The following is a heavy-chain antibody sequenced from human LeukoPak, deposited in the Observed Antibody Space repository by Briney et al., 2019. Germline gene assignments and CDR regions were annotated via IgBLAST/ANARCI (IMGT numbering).Heavy chain of an antibody. V-gene: IGHV4-34*01. D-gene: IGHD2-2*01. CDR3: ARGLVVVVVPAAISYNWFDP. CDR2: INHSGST. CDR1: GGSFSGYY. Sequence: TSETLSLTCAVHGGSFSGYYWSWIRQPPGKGLEWIGEINHSGSTNYNPSLKSRVTISVDTSKNQFSLKLSSVTAADTAVYYCARGLVVVVVPAAISYNWFDPRGQGTLVTVSS. J-gene: IGHJ5*02.